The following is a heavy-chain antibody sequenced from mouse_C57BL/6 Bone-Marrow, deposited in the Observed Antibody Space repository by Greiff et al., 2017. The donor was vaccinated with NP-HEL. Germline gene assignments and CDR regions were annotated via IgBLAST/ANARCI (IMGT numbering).Heavy chain of an antibody. CDR3: ASVADY. Sequence: VQLQESGPGLVQPSQSLSITCTVSGFSLTSYGVHWVRQSPGKGLEWLGVIWSCGSTDYNAAFISRLSISKDNSKSQVFFKMNSLQADDTAIYYCASVADYWGQGTSVTVSS. CDR2: IWSCGST. V-gene: IGHV2-2*01. CDR1: GFSLTSYG. J-gene: IGHJ4*01.